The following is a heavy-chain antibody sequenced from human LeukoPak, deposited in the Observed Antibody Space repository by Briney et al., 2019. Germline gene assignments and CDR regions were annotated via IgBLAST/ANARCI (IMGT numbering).Heavy chain of an antibody. J-gene: IGHJ4*02. CDR1: GFTFDDYA. D-gene: IGHD3-22*01. CDR2: ISGSGGST. V-gene: IGHV3-23*01. Sequence: GGSLRLSCAASGFTFDDYAMHWVRQAPGKGLEWVSTISGSGGSTYYADSVKGRFTISRDNSKNTLYQQMNSLRAEDTAVYYCARDRGVNYYDSSGYPVYWGQGTLVTVSS. CDR3: ARDRGVNYYDSSGYPVY.